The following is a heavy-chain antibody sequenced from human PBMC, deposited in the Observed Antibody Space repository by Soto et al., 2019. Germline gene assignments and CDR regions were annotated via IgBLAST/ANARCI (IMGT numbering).Heavy chain of an antibody. V-gene: IGHV4-59*12. CDR1: GGSISSYY. D-gene: IGHD3-10*01. J-gene: IGHJ6*03. CDR3: ARLDLGGPDFYYYYMDV. Sequence: SATLSLTCTVSGGSISSYYWSWIRQPPGKGLEWIGYIYYSGSTNYNPSLKSRVTISVDTSKNQFSLKLSSVTAADTAVYYCARLDLGGPDFYYYYMDVWGKGTTVTVSS. CDR2: IYYSGST.